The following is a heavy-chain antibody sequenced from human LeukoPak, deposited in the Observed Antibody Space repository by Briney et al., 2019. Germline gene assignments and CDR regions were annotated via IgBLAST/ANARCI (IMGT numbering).Heavy chain of an antibody. D-gene: IGHD1-26*01. CDR3: ASPSALGSYGSYYFDY. J-gene: IGHJ4*02. CDR2: INPNSGGT. CDR1: GYTFTGYY. V-gene: IGHV1-2*02. Sequence: ASVKVSCKASGYTFTGYYMHWVRQAPGQGLEWMGWINPNSGGTNYAQKFQGRVTMTRDTSINTAYMELSRLRSEDTAVYYCASPSALGSYGSYYFDYWGQGTLVTVSS.